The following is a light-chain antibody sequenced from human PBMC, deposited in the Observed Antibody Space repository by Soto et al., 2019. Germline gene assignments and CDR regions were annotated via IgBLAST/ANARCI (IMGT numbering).Light chain of an antibody. J-gene: IGKJ4*01. Sequence: DILLTQSPCTLSLSLGERATLSCRASQSVSSSYLAWYQQKPGQAPRLLIHGASTRAAGISDRFSGSGSGTDFTLTISRLEPEDFAVYYCQQYGSRITFGGGTKVDIK. V-gene: IGKV3-20*01. CDR2: GAS. CDR1: QSVSSSY. CDR3: QQYGSRIT.